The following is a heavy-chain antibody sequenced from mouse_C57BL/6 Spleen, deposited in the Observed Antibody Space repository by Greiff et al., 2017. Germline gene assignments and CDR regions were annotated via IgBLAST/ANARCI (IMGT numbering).Heavy chain of an antibody. V-gene: IGHV1-61*01. CDR1: GYTFTSYW. CDR2: IYPSDSET. CDR3: ARAGSNYRYYFDY. D-gene: IGHD2-5*01. Sequence: QVQLQQPGAELVRPGSSVKLSCKASGYTFTSYWLDWVKQRPGQGLEWIGNIYPSDSETHYNQKFKDKATLTVDKSSSTAYMQLSSLTSEDSAVYYCARAGSNYRYYFDYWGQGTTLTVSS. J-gene: IGHJ2*01.